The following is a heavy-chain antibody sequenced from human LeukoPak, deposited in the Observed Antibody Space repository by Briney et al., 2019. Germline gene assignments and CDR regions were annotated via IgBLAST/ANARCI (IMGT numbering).Heavy chain of an antibody. Sequence: SETLSLTCTVSGGSISGYFWSWIRQPAGKGLEWIGRIYSSGSNNYNPSLKSRVTMSLDTSKNHLSLNLSSVTAADTAVYYCAREPTSGREPTSGRPLDYWGQGTLVTVST. CDR1: GGSISGYF. D-gene: IGHD5-12*01. CDR3: AREPTSGREPTSGRPLDY. V-gene: IGHV4-4*07. CDR2: IYSSGSN. J-gene: IGHJ4*02.